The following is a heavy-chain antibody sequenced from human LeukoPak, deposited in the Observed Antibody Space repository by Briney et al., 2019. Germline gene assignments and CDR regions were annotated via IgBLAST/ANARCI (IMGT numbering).Heavy chain of an antibody. CDR3: ARDVQVATIYPLDY. J-gene: IGHJ4*02. D-gene: IGHD5-12*01. CDR2: TTGSTAAT. V-gene: IGHV3-21*01. CDR1: GFTFSNYA. Sequence: PGGSLRLSCAASGFTFSNYAMSWVRQTPGKGLEWVSATTGSTAATYHADSVKGRFTISRDNAKNSLYLQMNSLRAEDTAVYYCARDVQVATIYPLDYWGQGTLVTVSS.